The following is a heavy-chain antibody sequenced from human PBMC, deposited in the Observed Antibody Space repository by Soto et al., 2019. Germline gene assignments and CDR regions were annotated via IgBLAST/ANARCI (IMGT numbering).Heavy chain of an antibody. Sequence: GGSLRLSCAASGFTFSSYSMNWVRQAPGKGLEWVSSISSSSSYIYYADSVKGRFTISRDNAKNSLYLQMNSLRAEDTAVYYCASPDSSSWYRRACGYYYYMDVWGKGTTVTVSS. CDR1: GFTFSSYS. CDR2: ISSSSSYI. J-gene: IGHJ6*03. CDR3: ASPDSSSWYRRACGYYYYMDV. D-gene: IGHD6-13*01. V-gene: IGHV3-21*01.